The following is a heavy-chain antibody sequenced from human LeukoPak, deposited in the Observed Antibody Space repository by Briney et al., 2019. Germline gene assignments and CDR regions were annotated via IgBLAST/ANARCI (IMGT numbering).Heavy chain of an antibody. V-gene: IGHV3-30*02. CDR1: GFTFSSYG. J-gene: IGHJ4*02. CDR2: IRSDGSDK. CDR3: SVRPLSEVSY. Sequence: GGSLRLSCAASGFTFSSYGMHWVRQAPGKGQECVAFIRSDGSDKFYADSVKGRFTISRDNSKNTLYLQMNSLRAEDTAVYYCSVRPLSEVSYWGQGTLVTVSS. D-gene: IGHD3-10*01.